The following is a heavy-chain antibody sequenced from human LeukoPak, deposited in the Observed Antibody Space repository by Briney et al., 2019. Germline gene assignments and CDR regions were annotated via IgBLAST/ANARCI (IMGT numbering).Heavy chain of an antibody. CDR1: GYTFTSYD. D-gene: IGHD2-15*01. Sequence: GASVKVSCKASGYTFTSYDINWVRQATGQGLEWMGWMNPNSGNTSYAQKFQGRVTMTRNTSISTAYMELSSLRSEDTAVYYCARGRGGTFKYYFDYWGQGTLVTVSS. V-gene: IGHV1-8*01. J-gene: IGHJ4*02. CDR2: MNPNSGNT. CDR3: ARGRGGTFKYYFDY.